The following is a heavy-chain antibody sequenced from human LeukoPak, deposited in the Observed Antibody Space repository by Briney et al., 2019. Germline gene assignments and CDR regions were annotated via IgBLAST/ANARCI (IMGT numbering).Heavy chain of an antibody. Sequence: ASVKVSCKASGYTFTSYGVSWVRQAPGQRLEWMGWISAYNGNTNYAQKLQGRVTMTTDTSTSTAYMELRSLRSDDTAVYYCAGAPTGRYFDWLFEDEGNFDYWGQGTLVTVSS. CDR3: AGAPTGRYFDWLFEDEGNFDY. V-gene: IGHV1-18*01. CDR2: ISAYNGNT. D-gene: IGHD3-9*01. CDR1: GYTFTSYG. J-gene: IGHJ4*02.